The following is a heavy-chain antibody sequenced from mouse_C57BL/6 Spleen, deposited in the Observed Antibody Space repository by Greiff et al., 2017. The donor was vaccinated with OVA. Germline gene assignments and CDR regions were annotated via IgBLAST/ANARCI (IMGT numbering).Heavy chain of an antibody. Sequence: EVHLVESGGGLVKPGGSLKLSCAASGFTFSSYAMPWVRQTPEKRLEWVATISDGGSYTYYPDNVKGRFTISRDNANDNLYLQMSHLKSEDTAMYYCARAYYSNYYAMDYWGQGTSVTVSS. CDR3: ARAYYSNYYAMDY. J-gene: IGHJ4*01. D-gene: IGHD2-5*01. V-gene: IGHV5-4*01. CDR2: ISDGGSYT. CDR1: GFTFSSYA.